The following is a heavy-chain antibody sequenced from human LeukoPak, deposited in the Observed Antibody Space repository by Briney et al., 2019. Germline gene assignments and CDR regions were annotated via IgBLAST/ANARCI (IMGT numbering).Heavy chain of an antibody. CDR1: GGSISSSAYY. CDR3: ARRNYYGSGSHDX. V-gene: IGHV4-39*01. Sequence: SETLSLTCNVSGGSISSSAYYWGWIRQPPGKGLEWIGSIYYSGSTYYNLSLKSRVTISVDTSKNQFSLKLGSVTAADTAIYYCARRNYYGSGSHDXWGPGTLVTV. CDR2: IYYSGST. J-gene: IGHJ4*02. D-gene: IGHD3-10*01.